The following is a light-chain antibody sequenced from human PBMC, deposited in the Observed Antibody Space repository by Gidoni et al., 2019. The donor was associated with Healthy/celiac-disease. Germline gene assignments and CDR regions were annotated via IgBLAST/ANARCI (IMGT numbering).Light chain of an antibody. CDR3: CSYAGSSTSVV. J-gene: IGLJ2*01. V-gene: IGLV2-23*01. Sequence: QSALTQPATVSGSPGQSITISCTGTSSDVGSYNLVSWYPQHPGQAPKLMIYEGSKRPSGVSNRFSGSKSGNTASLTISGLPAEDEADYYCCSYAGSSTSVVFGGGTKLTVL. CDR2: EGS. CDR1: SSDVGSYNL.